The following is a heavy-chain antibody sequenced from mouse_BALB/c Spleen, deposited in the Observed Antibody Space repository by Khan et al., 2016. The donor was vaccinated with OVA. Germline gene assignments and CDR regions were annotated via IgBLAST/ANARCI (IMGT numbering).Heavy chain of an antibody. V-gene: IGHV14-3*02. CDR1: GYNIKAIY. J-gene: IGHJ2*01. CDR2: TDPANGNT. Sequence: VRLQQSGAELVKPAASLKLSCTASGYNIKAIYIHWVKQRPEKGLERIRRTDPANGNTKYDPKFQGKATITADTSSNTAYMQHSSLTSEDTAVYYGRISTMNAWGQGTTLTVSS. CDR3: RISTMNA.